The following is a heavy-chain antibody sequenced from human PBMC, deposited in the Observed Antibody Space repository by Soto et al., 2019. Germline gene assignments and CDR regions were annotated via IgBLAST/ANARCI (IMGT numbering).Heavy chain of an antibody. V-gene: IGHV4-59*08. J-gene: IGHJ4*02. D-gene: IGHD6-13*01. CDR3: ARHSSSWPFFDY. CDR2: IYYRRSS. Sequence: QVQLQESGPGLVKPSETLSLTCTVSGGSIGNSYWSWIRQSPGKGLEWIGYIYYRRSSNYNPSLKSRVSISVDTSKNQFSLKLSSVTAADTAVYYCARHSSSWPFFDYWGQGTLVIVSS. CDR1: GGSIGNSY.